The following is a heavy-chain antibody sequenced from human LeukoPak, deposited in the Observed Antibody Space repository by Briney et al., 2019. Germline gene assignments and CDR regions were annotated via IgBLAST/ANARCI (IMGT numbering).Heavy chain of an antibody. CDR3: ARDYADYVGYFFFDY. Sequence: PGGSLRLSCAASGFTFSSYAMNWVRQAPGKGLEWVSTISGGGDKTYYADFVKGRFTISRDNSQNTLYLQMNSLRAEDTAVYYCARDYADYVGYFFFDYWGQGTLVTVSS. J-gene: IGHJ4*02. CDR2: ISGGGDKT. CDR1: GFTFSSYA. V-gene: IGHV3-23*01. D-gene: IGHD4-17*01.